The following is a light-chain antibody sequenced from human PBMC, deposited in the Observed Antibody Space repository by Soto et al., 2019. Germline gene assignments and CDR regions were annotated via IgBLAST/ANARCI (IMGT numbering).Light chain of an antibody. V-gene: IGLV7-46*01. J-gene: IGLJ2*01. CDR2: DTS. CDR1: TGAVTSGHY. CDR3: LLYYSGARG. Sequence: QAVVTQEPSLTVSPGGTVTLTCGSSTGAVTSGHYPYWFQQKPGQAPRTLIYDTSNKHSWTPARFSASLLGGKAALTLSGAQPGDGAGFYCLLYYSGARGVGGGTKPPVL.